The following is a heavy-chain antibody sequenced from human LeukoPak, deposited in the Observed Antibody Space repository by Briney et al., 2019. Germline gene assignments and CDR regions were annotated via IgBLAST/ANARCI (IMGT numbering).Heavy chain of an antibody. J-gene: IGHJ5*02. CDR2: IYYSGTT. D-gene: IGHD3-10*01. Sequence: PSETLSLTCTVSGDSISSGDYYWTWIRQPPGKGLEWIGSIYYSGTTYYNPSLKSRVTISVDTSKNQFSLKLSSVTAADTAVYYCARGHSVLLWFGELSSRASNNWFDPWGQGTLVTVSS. CDR1: GDSISSGDYY. V-gene: IGHV4-39*07. CDR3: ARGHSVLLWFGELSSRASNNWFDP.